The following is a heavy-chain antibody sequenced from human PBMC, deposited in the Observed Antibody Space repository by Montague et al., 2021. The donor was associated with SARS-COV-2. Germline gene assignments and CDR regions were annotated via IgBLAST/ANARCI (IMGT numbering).Heavy chain of an antibody. V-gene: IGHV4-34*01. CDR3: TRGASGY. J-gene: IGHJ4*02. CDR1: GGSFSDYK. CDR2: ISHSGSA. Sequence: SETLSLTCAVYGGSFSDYKWTWVRQSPGKGLEWIGQISHSGSANYNPSLKSRVTISVDTAKNQFSLKLTSVTVADTAMYYCTRGASGYWGQGALVTVSS.